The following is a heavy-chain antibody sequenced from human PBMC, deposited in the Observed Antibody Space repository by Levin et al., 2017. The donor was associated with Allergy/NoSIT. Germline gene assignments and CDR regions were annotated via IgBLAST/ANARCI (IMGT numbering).Heavy chain of an antibody. CDR1: GGSISSVGYY. V-gene: IGHV4-31*03. D-gene: IGHD5-18*01. Sequence: SETLSLTCTVTGGSISSVGYYWTWIRQHPQKGLEWIGCISHSGSTYYKTSLKSRVAISIDASNNQFSLKLTSVTAADTAEYYCARWDTMYYVYGMDVWGQGTTVAVSS. J-gene: IGHJ6*02. CDR3: ARWDTMYYVYGMDV. CDR2: ISHSGST.